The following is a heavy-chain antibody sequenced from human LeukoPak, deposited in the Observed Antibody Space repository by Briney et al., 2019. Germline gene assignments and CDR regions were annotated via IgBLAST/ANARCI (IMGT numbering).Heavy chain of an antibody. D-gene: IGHD3-22*01. CDR3: ASHYYDSSGYYLQAFDY. J-gene: IGHJ4*02. CDR2: ISSSSSYI. Sequence: GGSLRLSCAASGLTFSSYSMNWVRQAPGKGLEWVSSISSSSSYIYYADSVKGRFTISRDNAKNSLYLQMNSLRAEDTALYYCASHYYDSSGYYLQAFDYWGQGTLVTVSS. V-gene: IGHV3-21*01. CDR1: GLTFSSYS.